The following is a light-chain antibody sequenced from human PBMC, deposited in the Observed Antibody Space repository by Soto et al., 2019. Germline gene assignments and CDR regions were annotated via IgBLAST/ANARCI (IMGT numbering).Light chain of an antibody. CDR1: QSVSSSY. Sequence: TQSPGTPALSPGERATPSCRASQSVSSSYLAWYQQKPGQAPRLLIYGASSRATGIPARFSGSGSGTDFTLTISRLEPEDFAVYYCQQYGSSLWTFGQGTKVDI. J-gene: IGKJ1*01. CDR2: GAS. CDR3: QQYGSSLWT. V-gene: IGKV3-20*01.